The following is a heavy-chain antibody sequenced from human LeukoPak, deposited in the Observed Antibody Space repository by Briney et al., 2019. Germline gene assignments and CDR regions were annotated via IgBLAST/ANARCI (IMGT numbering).Heavy chain of an antibody. J-gene: IGHJ4*02. V-gene: IGHV3-23*01. CDR2: ISGSGGST. CDR1: GFTFSDYY. CDR3: AKDLRYFDY. Sequence: GGSLRLSCAASGFTFSDYYMSWIRQAPGKGLEWVSAISGSGGSTYYADSVKGRFTISRDNSKNTLYLQMNSLRAEDTAVYYCAKDLRYFDYWGQGTLVTVSS.